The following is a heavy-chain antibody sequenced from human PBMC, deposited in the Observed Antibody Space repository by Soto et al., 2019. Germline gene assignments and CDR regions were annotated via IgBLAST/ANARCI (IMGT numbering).Heavy chain of an antibody. CDR3: ARGSQLWLLLNWFDP. Sequence: SETLSLTCTVSGGSISSGGYYWSWIRQHPGKGLEWIGYIYYSGSTYYNPSLKSRVTISVDTSKNQFSLKLSSVTAADTAVYYCARGSQLWLLLNWFDPRGQGTLVTVSS. CDR2: IYYSGST. D-gene: IGHD5-18*01. CDR1: GGSISSGGYY. J-gene: IGHJ5*02. V-gene: IGHV4-31*03.